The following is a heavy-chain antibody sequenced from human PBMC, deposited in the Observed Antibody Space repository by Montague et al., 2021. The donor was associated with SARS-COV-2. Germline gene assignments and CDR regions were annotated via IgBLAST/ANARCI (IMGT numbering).Heavy chain of an antibody. CDR1: GASITGFS. Sequence: SETLSLTCAVSGASITGFSWSWVRQPPGKGREWMGRETNSGTNXXXNSXRSRVTMSVDTSKNKYSLNINSATAADTAIYYCARTPTRPLSLDSWGQGTLVTVSS. D-gene: IGHD6-6*01. J-gene: IGHJ4*02. V-gene: IGHV4-4*07. CDR2: ETNSGTN. CDR3: ARTPTRPLSLDS.